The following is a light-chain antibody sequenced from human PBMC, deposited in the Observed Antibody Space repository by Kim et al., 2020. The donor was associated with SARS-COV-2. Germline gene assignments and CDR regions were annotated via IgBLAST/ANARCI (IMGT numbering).Light chain of an antibody. CDR3: QQYYNWPPYT. V-gene: IGKV3-15*01. CDR1: RSVSSS. CDR2: GAS. J-gene: IGKJ2*01. Sequence: VSPGERATLSCRASRSVSSSLAWYQQKPGQAPRLLIFGASTRATGIPARFSGSGSGTEFTLTISSLQSEDFAVYYCQQYYNWPPYTFGQGTELEIK.